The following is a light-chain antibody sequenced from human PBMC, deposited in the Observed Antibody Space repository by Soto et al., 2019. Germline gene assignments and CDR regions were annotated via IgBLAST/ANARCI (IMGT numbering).Light chain of an antibody. J-gene: IGKJ3*01. V-gene: IGKV3-11*01. CDR2: DAS. Sequence: EVLLTQSPATLSLSPGERATLSCRAGQNIHNYLAWYQQKPGQAPRLLMYDASNRATDIPARFSGGGSGTDFTITISSLQPDDFAVYYCQYGGAFGPGTKV. CDR3: QYGGA. CDR1: QNIHNY.